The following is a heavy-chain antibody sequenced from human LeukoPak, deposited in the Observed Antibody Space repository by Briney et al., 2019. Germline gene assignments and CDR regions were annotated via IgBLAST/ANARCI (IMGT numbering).Heavy chain of an antibody. J-gene: IGHJ4*02. CDR3: ARGSYGDYFDY. D-gene: IGHD1-26*01. Sequence: GGSLRLSCAASGFTFSSYAMHWVRQAPGKGLEWVAVISYDGSNKYYADSVKGRFTISRDNSKNTLYLQMNSLRAEDTAVYYCARGSYGDYFDYWGRGTLVTVSS. CDR1: GFTFSSYA. V-gene: IGHV3-30-3*01. CDR2: ISYDGSNK.